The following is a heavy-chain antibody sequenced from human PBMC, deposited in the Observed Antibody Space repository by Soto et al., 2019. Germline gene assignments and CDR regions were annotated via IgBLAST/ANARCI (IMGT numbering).Heavy chain of an antibody. CDR1: GFTFSSYA. V-gene: IGHV3-30-3*01. Sequence: QVQLVESGGGVVQPGRSLRLSCAASGFTFSSYAMHWVRQAPGKGLEWVAVISYDGSNKYYADSVKGRFTISRDNSQYTVYLQMDSRRAEGTAVYYWGRNFAYWGQGTLVTVSS. CDR2: ISYDGSNK. J-gene: IGHJ4*02. CDR3: GRNFAY.